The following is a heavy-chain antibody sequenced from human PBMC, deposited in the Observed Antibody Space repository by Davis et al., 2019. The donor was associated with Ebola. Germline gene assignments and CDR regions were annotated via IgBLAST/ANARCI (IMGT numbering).Heavy chain of an antibody. CDR3: ARDLPGDYYYYGMDV. CDR1: GYTLPSYA. Sequence: AASVKVSCKASGYTLPSYAMHWVRQAPGQKLEWMGWINAGNGNTKNSQKFQGRVTITRDTSASTAYMELSSLRSEDTAVYYCARDLPGDYYYYGMDVWGQGTTVTVSS. J-gene: IGHJ6*02. D-gene: IGHD4-17*01. V-gene: IGHV1-3*01. CDR2: INAGNGNT.